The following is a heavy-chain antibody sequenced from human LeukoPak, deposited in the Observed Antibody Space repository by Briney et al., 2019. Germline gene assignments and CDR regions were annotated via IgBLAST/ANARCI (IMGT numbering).Heavy chain of an antibody. J-gene: IGHJ4*02. V-gene: IGHV3-64*01. CDR2: ISSNGDNT. CDR3: ARERPDYGGNVDY. D-gene: IGHD4-23*01. Sequence: GGSLTLSCAASGFTFNNYPIHWFRQAPGKGLEYVSAISSNGDNTYYANSVKGRFTVSRDNSKNTVYLQMGSLRPDDMAVYYCARERPDYGGNVDYWGQGTLVTVSS. CDR1: GFTFNNYP.